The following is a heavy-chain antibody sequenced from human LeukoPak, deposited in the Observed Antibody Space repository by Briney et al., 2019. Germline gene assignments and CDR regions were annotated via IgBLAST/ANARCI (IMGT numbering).Heavy chain of an antibody. V-gene: IGHV4-59*08. J-gene: IGHJ4*02. CDR2: IYYSGST. CDR1: GASISSYY. Sequence: SETLSLTCTVSGASISSYYCSWVRQPPGKWLEWSGYIYYSGSTNYNPSLKSRVTISVDTSKNQFSLKLSSVTAADTAVYYCARHSPIVVVPAAIDYWGQGTLVTVSS. D-gene: IGHD2-2*01. CDR3: ARHSPIVVVPAAIDY.